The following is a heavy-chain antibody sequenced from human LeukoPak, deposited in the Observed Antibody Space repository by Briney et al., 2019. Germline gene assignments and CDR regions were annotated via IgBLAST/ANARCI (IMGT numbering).Heavy chain of an antibody. CDR3: ARRSYYDSSGYRYFDY. Sequence: GESLKISCKGSGYSFTSYWIGWVRQMPGKGLEWMGIIYPGDSDTRYSPSFQGQVTISAGKSISTAYLQWSSLKASDTAMYYCARRSYYDSSGYRYFDYWGQGTLVTVSS. D-gene: IGHD3-22*01. J-gene: IGHJ4*02. CDR1: GYSFTSYW. V-gene: IGHV5-51*01. CDR2: IYPGDSDT.